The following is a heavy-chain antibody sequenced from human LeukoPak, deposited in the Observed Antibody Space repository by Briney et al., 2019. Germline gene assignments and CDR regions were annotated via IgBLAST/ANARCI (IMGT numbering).Heavy chain of an antibody. CDR1: GFTFNFYA. V-gene: IGHV3-23*01. J-gene: IGHJ6*03. Sequence: AGGSMRLSCAASGFTFNFYAMSWVRQVPVNVLEWVSAISGSGGSTYYADSVKGRFSISRDNPKNMVYLQINRLRAEDTAVYYCARKYPLLSEFVPASHMDVWGKGTTVTVSS. CDR3: ARKYPLLSEFVPASHMDV. CDR2: ISGSGGST. D-gene: IGHD2-2*01.